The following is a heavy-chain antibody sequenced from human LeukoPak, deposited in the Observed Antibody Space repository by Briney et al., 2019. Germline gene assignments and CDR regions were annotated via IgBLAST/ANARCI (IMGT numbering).Heavy chain of an antibody. J-gene: IGHJ4*02. D-gene: IGHD4-17*01. CDR2: INTDGSST. V-gene: IGHV3-74*01. CDR3: ARADYGDCR. CDR1: GFTFSTYW. Sequence: GGSLRLSCAASGFTFSTYWMQWVRQAPGKGLVWISRINTDGSSTSYADAVKGRFTISRDNAKNKLYLQMNRLRAEDTAVYYRARADYGDCRWGQGTLVTVSS.